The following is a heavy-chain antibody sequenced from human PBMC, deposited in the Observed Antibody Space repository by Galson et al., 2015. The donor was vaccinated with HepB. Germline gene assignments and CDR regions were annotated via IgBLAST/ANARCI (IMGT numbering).Heavy chain of an antibody. D-gene: IGHD3/OR15-3a*01. V-gene: IGHV4-59*08. CDR3: ARHGLPSSWTPRGRHPHFFDY. J-gene: IGHJ4*02. CDR1: DDSISSYS. CDR2: IYAGTT. Sequence: SETLSLTCTVSDDSISSYSWNWIRQPPGNGLEWIGYIYAGTTIYNPSLKSRVTISGDTSKNQFSLNLSSVTAADTAVYYCARHGLPSSWTPRGRHPHFFDYWGQGTLVTVSS.